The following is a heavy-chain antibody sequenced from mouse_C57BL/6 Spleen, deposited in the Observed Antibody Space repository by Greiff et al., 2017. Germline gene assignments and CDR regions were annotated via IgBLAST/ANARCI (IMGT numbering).Heavy chain of an antibody. J-gene: IGHJ1*03. CDR3: ARGEDYAYWYFDG. V-gene: IGHV3-6*01. Sequence: EVKLQESGPGLVKPSQSLSLTCSVTGYSITSGYYWNWIRQFPGNKLEWMGYISYDGSNNYNQSLKNRISITRDTSKNQFFLKLNSVTTEDTATYYCARGEDYAYWYFDGWGTGTTVTVSS. D-gene: IGHD1-1*01. CDR1: GYSITSGYY. CDR2: ISYDGSN.